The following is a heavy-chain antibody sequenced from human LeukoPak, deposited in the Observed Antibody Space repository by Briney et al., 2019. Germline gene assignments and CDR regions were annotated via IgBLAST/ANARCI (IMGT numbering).Heavy chain of an antibody. CDR2: INPNTGGT. J-gene: IGHJ5*02. CDR3: ARDSWIQHYDLYWFDP. D-gene: IGHD3-3*01. V-gene: IGHV1-2*06. CDR1: GYTFTGFY. Sequence: ASVKVSCKASGYTFTGFYIHWVRQAPGQGLEWMGPINPNTGGTNYAQKFQGRVTMTRDTSISTAYMELSRLRSDDTAVYYCARDSWIQHYDLYWFDPWGQGALVTVSS.